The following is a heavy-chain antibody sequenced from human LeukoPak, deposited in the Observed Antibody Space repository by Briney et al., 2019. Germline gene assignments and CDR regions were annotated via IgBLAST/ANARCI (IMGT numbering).Heavy chain of an antibody. J-gene: IGHJ4*02. CDR1: GFTFDSYA. CDR2: ISYDGRNN. V-gene: IGHV3-30*14. CDR3: AKASWVSTADAVL. Sequence: GRSLRLSCAASGFTFDSYAMHWVRQAPGKGLEWLAVISYDGRNNYYGDSVKGRFTLSRDESRNTVYLQLNKLRVEDTAIYYCAKASWVSTADAVLWGQGTVVTVSS. D-gene: IGHD3-16*01.